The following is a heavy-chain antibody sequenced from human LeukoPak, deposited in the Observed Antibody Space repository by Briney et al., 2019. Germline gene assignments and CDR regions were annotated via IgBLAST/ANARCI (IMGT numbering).Heavy chain of an antibody. CDR1: GASISSYY. CDR3: ARGGSSSSPFDY. D-gene: IGHD6-6*01. V-gene: IGHV4-59*01. J-gene: IGHJ4*02. Sequence: SETLSLTCTVSGASISSYYWSWIRQPPGKGLEWIGYIHYSGGTKYNPSLKSRVTISVDTSKNQFSLKLSSVTAADTAVYYCARGGSSSSPFDYWGQGTLVTVSS. CDR2: IHYSGGT.